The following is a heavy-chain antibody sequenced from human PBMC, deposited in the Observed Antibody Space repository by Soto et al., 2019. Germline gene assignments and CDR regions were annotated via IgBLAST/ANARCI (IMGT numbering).Heavy chain of an antibody. CDR3: ARHDGSRSTDY. CDR1: GGSISSDY. D-gene: IGHD3-10*01. V-gene: IGHV4-59*08. Sequence: PSETLSLTCTVSGGSISSDYWNWIRQPPGKGLEWIGYIHSGSTTYSASLRSRVTISVDTSKNQFSLKLSSVTAADTAVYFCARHDGSRSTDYWGKGTLVTVSS. CDR2: IHSGST. J-gene: IGHJ4*02.